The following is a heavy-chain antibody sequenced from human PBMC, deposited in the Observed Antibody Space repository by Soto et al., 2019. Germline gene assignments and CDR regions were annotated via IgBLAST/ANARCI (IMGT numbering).Heavy chain of an antibody. CDR2: ISAYNGNT. V-gene: IGHV1-18*04. Sequence: ASVKVSCKASGYTFTSYGISWVRQAPGQGLEWMGWISAYNGNTNYAQKLQGRVIMTTDTSTSTAYMELRSLRSDDTAVYYCARSPAAIRYYYYGMDVWGQGTTVTVSS. CDR3: ARSPAAIRYYYYGMDV. CDR1: GYTFTSYG. D-gene: IGHD2-2*01. J-gene: IGHJ6*02.